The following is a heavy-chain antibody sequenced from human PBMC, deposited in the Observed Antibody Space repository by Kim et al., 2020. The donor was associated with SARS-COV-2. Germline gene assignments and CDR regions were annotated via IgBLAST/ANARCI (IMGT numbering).Heavy chain of an antibody. D-gene: IGHD2-15*01. CDR3: ARDPGGSPAPYYYYYGMDV. J-gene: IGHJ6*02. Sequence: RVTISGDTSKNQFSLKLSAVTAADTAVYYCARDPGGSPAPYYYYYGMDVWGQGTTVTVSS. V-gene: IGHV4-39*07.